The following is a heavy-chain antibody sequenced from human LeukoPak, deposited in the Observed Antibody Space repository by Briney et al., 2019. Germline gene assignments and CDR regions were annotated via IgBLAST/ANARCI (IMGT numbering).Heavy chain of an antibody. CDR1: GGSISSYY. CDR2: IYTSGST. D-gene: IGHD4-23*01. V-gene: IGHV4-4*07. Sequence: PSETLSLTCTVSGGSISSYYWSWIRQPAGKGLEWIGRIYTSGSTNYNPSLKSRVTISVDTSKNQFSLKLSSVTAADTAVYYCARWTTVVTDGAFDIWGQGTMVTVSS. CDR3: ARWTTVVTDGAFDI. J-gene: IGHJ3*02.